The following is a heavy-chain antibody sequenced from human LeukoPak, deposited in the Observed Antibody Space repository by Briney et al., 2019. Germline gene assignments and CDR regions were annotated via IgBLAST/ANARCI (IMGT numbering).Heavy chain of an antibody. Sequence: SETLSLTCTVSGGSISSYYWSWIRQPPGKGLEWIGYIYYSGSTNYNPSLKSRVTISVDTSKNQFSLKLSSVTAADTAVYYCAGWVDYDILTGYRLFDYWGQGTLVTVS. V-gene: IGHV4-59*01. D-gene: IGHD3-9*01. J-gene: IGHJ4*02. CDR2: IYYSGST. CDR3: AGWVDYDILTGYRLFDY. CDR1: GGSISSYY.